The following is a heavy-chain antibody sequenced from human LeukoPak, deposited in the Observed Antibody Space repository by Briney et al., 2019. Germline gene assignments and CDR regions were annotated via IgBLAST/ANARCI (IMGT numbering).Heavy chain of an antibody. CDR1: GFTFSGYS. J-gene: IGHJ4*02. CDR3: AREVSEGFDF. V-gene: IGHV3-21*01. D-gene: IGHD3-22*01. CDR2: FGTRSTSI. Sequence: PEGSLRLSCTASGFTFSGYSMNWIRQAPGKGLEWVSSFGTRSTSIYHAGSVKGRFAISRDNAKNLLYLQMNSLRAEDTALYYCAREVSEGFDFWGQGTLVTVSS.